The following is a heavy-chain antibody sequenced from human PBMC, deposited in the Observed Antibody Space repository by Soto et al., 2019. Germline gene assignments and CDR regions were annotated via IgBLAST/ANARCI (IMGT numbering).Heavy chain of an antibody. CDR1: GFTFSSYA. D-gene: IGHD2-2*01. CDR2: ISGSGGST. V-gene: IGHV3-23*01. CDR3: AKLEYCSSTSCYGGGDY. J-gene: IGHJ4*02. Sequence: EVQLLESGGGLVQPGGSLRLSCAASGFTFSSYAMSWVRQAPGKGLEWVSAISGSGGSTYYADSVKGRFTISRDNSKNTLYLQMHSLRAEDTAVYYCAKLEYCSSTSCYGGGDYWGQGTLVTVSS.